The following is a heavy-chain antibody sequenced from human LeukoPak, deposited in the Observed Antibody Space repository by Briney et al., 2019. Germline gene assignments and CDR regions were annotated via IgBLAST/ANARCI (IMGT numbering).Heavy chain of an antibody. J-gene: IGHJ4*02. D-gene: IGHD6-6*01. Sequence: SETLSLTCTASGVSISSYYWSWIRQPPGKGLEWIAYMYYSGNTNYNPSLKSRVTVSLDTSKKQFSLTLSSVTAADTAVYYCAREGIYSSSSYFDSWGQGTLVTVSS. CDR2: MYYSGNT. CDR3: AREGIYSSSSYFDS. CDR1: GVSISSYY. V-gene: IGHV4-59*01.